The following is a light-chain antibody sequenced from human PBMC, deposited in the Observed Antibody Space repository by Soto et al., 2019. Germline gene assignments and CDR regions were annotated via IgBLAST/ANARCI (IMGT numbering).Light chain of an antibody. V-gene: IGKV3-15*01. CDR3: QQYSQWPLT. Sequence: EIVLTQSPATLSLSPGERATLSCRASQSVSSELAWYQQKPGQAPRLLMYGVSTRATGIPARFGGSGSATEFTLTISSLQSEDFAVYYCQQYSQWPLTFGGGTKVDIK. J-gene: IGKJ4*01. CDR2: GVS. CDR1: QSVSSE.